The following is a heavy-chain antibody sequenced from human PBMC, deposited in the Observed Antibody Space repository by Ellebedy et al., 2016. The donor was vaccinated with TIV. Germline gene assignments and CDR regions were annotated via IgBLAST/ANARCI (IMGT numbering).Heavy chain of an antibody. Sequence: GESLKISCAASGFTFSSYGMHWVRQAPGKGLEWVAVIWYDGSNKYYADSVKGRFTISRDNSKNTLYLQMNSLRAEDTAVYYCARDQKVVVTAPDYWGQGTLVTVSS. D-gene: IGHD2-21*02. CDR2: IWYDGSNK. CDR3: ARDQKVVVTAPDY. CDR1: GFTFSSYG. V-gene: IGHV3-33*01. J-gene: IGHJ4*02.